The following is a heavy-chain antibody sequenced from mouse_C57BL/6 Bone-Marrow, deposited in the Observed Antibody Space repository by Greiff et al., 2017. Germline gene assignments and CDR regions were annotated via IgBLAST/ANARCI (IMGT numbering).Heavy chain of an antibody. D-gene: IGHD2-2*01. CDR3: AREGVMVPYYVDG. CDR2: LDPSDSYT. CDR1: GYTFPSYW. Sequence: QVQLQQPGAELVMPGASVKLSCKASGYTFPSYWMHWVKQRPGQGLEWIGELDPSDSYTNYNQKFKGKSTLTVDKSSSTAYMQLSSLTSEDSAVYYGAREGVMVPYYVDGWGKGTTLTVSS. V-gene: IGHV1-69*01. J-gene: IGHJ2*01.